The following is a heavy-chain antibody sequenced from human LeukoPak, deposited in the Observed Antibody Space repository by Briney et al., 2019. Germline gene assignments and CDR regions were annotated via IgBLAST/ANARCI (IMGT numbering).Heavy chain of an antibody. CDR1: GYTFTSYY. CDR3: ARGSGYYYYGMDV. V-gene: IGHV1-2*02. J-gene: IGHJ6*02. CDR2: INPNSGGT. D-gene: IGHD6-19*01. Sequence: ASVKVSCKASGYTFTSYYMHRVRQAPGQGLEWMGWINPNSGGTNYAQKFQGRVTMTRDTSISTAYMELSRLRSDDTAVYYCARGSGYYYYGMDVWGQGTTVTVSS.